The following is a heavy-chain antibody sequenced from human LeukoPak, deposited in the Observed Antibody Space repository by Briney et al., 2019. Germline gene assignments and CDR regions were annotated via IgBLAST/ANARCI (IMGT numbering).Heavy chain of an antibody. J-gene: IGHJ4*02. CDR1: GDSINNDFYY. D-gene: IGHD3-10*01. Sequence: SQTLSLTCSVSGDSINNDFYYWTWIRQHPQKGLQWLGYVYNRGTTYYNPSLESRLTMSLDTSQNVFSLRLTSVTAADTAVYYCARSIRGGYNALANWGRGTRVTVSS. CDR3: ARSIRGGYNALAN. CDR2: VYNRGTT. V-gene: IGHV4-31*03.